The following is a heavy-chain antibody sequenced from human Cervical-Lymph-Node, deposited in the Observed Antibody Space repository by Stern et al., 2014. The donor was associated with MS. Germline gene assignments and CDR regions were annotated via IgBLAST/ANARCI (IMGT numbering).Heavy chain of an antibody. J-gene: IGHJ4*02. CDR2: IIPIFGRP. CDR3: ARDLKD. V-gene: IGHV1-69*06. Sequence: QVQLVQSGPEVKKPGSSLKVSCRASGGTFSNSAINWVRQAPGQGLEWMGGIIPIFGRPNYAQKFNGRVTIIADKSTDTTYMELTTLTYEDTAVYYCARDLKDWGQGTLVTVSS. CDR1: GGTFSNSA.